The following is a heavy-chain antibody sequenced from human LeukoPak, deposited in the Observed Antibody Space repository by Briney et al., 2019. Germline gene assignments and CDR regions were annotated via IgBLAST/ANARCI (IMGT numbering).Heavy chain of an antibody. CDR3: ARDAWYREILFFYFGY. CDR2: SSSRSGNA. V-gene: IGHV3-21*01. D-gene: IGHD3-10*01. J-gene: IGHJ4*02. Sequence: PGGSLTLTCQASGFTFSSCTMNWVRQPPSKGLDWVAASSSRSGNAYYAVSVKGRFTISRDHAENSLHLQMSSLRVEDTAVYYCARDAWYREILFFYFGYWGQGTRVAVSS. CDR1: GFTFSSCT.